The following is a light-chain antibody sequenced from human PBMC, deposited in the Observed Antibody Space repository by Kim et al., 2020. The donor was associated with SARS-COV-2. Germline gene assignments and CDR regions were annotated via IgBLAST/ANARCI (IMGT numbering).Light chain of an antibody. CDR2: AAS. Sequence: ESVGDGVTITCRESQDIANYLAWYQQKPGKVPKLLVYAASALKSGVPSRFSGRRSGTDFTLTISNLQPEDVATYYCQKYDSAPWTFGQGTKLEI. CDR1: QDIANY. V-gene: IGKV1-27*01. CDR3: QKYDSAPWT. J-gene: IGKJ1*01.